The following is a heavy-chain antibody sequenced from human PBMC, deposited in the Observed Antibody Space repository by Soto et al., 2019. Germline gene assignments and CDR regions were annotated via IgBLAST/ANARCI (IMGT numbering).Heavy chain of an antibody. V-gene: IGHV3-74*01. Sequence: EVQLVESGGGLVQPGGSLSLSCVGSGFTFNKHWMHWVRQAPGKGLVWVARINSDGSSTNYADSVKGRFTISRDNAKDTLRLQMNSLRAEDTAVYYCASGLAEDSSSWYDYWGQGTLVTVSS. CDR3: ASGLAEDSSSWYDY. CDR2: INSDGSST. CDR1: GFTFNKHW. J-gene: IGHJ4*02. D-gene: IGHD6-13*01.